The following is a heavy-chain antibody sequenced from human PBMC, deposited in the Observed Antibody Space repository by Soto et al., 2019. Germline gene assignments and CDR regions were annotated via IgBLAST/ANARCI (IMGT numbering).Heavy chain of an antibody. CDR2: INPSGGST. V-gene: IGHV1-46*01. CDR1: GYTFTSYY. Sequence: ASVKVSCKASGYTFTSYYMHWVRQAPGQGLEWMGIINPSGGSTSYAQKFQGRVTMTRDTSTSTVYMELSSLRSEDTAVDYCARHQAEVIAAAGSTLYYYGMDVRG. D-gene: IGHD6-13*01. CDR3: ARHQAEVIAAAGSTLYYYGMDV. J-gene: IGHJ6*02.